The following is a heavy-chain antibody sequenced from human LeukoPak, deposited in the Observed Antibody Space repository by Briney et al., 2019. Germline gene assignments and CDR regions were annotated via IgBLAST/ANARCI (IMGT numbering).Heavy chain of an antibody. D-gene: IGHD6-13*01. CDR3: ARVLAAADGGDYFDY. Sequence: ASVKVSCKASGYTFTSYGISWVRQAPGQGLEWVGWISAYNGNTNYAQKLQGRVTMTTDTSTSTAYMELRSLRSDDTAVYYCARVLAAADGGDYFDYWGQGTLVTVSS. J-gene: IGHJ4*02. CDR1: GYTFTSYG. V-gene: IGHV1-18*01. CDR2: ISAYNGNT.